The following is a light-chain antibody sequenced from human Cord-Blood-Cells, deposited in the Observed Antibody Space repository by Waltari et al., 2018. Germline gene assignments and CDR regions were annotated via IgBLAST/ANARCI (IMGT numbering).Light chain of an antibody. V-gene: IGLV2-23*01. CDR3: CSYAGGSTLV. Sequence: QTALTQPASVSGAPGQSITISCTCTRHDVGRYNLVSWYQQHPGKAPKLMIYEGSKRPAGVPNRAAGSKPGNTAALTISGRPAEDEAGYYCCSYAGGSTLVFGGGTKLTVL. CDR1: RHDVGRYNL. CDR2: EGS. J-gene: IGLJ3*02.